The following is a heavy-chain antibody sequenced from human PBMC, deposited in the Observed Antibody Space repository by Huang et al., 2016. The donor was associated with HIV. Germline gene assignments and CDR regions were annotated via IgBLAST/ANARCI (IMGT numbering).Heavy chain of an antibody. V-gene: IGHV1-69*13. CDR2: IIPIFGAS. CDR3: ARARGYYDSSVSYYFDY. CDR1: GGTFSSYA. J-gene: IGHJ4*02. Sequence: QVQLVQSGAEVKKLGSSVKVSCKASGGTFSSYAISWVRQAPGQGLVWIGWIIPIFGASNYAQKFQGRDTITADESTSTAYVELSSLRSEDTAVYYCARARGYYDSSVSYYFDYWGQGTLVTVSS. D-gene: IGHD3-22*01.